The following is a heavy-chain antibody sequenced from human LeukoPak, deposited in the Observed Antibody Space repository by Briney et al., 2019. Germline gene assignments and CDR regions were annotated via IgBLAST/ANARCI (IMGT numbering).Heavy chain of an antibody. Sequence: GSLRLSCAASGFTVSSNYMSWVRQAPGKGLEWVSVIYSGGSTYYADSVKGRFTISRDNSKNTLYLQMNSLRAEDTAVYYCARGIVGATTFYFDYWGQGTLVTVSS. CDR3: ARGIVGATTFYFDY. J-gene: IGHJ4*02. CDR2: IYSGGST. D-gene: IGHD1-26*01. CDR1: GFTVSSNY. V-gene: IGHV3-53*01.